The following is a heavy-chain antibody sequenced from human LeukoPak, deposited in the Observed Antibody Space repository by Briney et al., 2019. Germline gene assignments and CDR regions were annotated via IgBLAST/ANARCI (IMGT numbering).Heavy chain of an antibody. V-gene: IGHV3-64*01. CDR2: INSNGGTK. CDR3: AREGGTTPQWCYYMDV. CDR1: GFTFSTYA. J-gene: IGHJ6*03. Sequence: GGSLRLSCAASGFTFSTYAMHWVRQAPGKGLEYVSLINSNGGTKYYANSVKGRFTVSRDNSKNTLYLQMGSLRPEDMAVYYCAREGGTTPQWCYYMDVWGKGTTVTVSS. D-gene: IGHD2-15*01.